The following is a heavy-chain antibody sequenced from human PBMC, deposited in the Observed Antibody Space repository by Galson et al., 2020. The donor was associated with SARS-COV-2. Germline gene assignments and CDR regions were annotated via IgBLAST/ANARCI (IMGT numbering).Heavy chain of an antibody. Sequence: GGSLRLSCAASGFTFSSYGMHWVRQAPGKGLEWVAFIRYDGSNKYYADSVKGRSTISRDNSKNTLYLQMNSLRAEDTAVYYCATSIMITFGGVIADGLDAFDIWGQGTMVTVSS. D-gene: IGHD3-16*02. V-gene: IGHV3-30*02. CDR1: GFTFSSYG. CDR3: ATSIMITFGGVIADGLDAFDI. CDR2: IRYDGSNK. J-gene: IGHJ3*02.